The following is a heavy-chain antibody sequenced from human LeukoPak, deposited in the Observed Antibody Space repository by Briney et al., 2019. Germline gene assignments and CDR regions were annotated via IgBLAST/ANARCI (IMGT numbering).Heavy chain of an antibody. V-gene: IGHV5-51*01. CDR1: GYSFTSYW. CDR2: IYPGDSDT. D-gene: IGHD2-21*02. J-gene: IGHJ3*02. CDR3: ARQVGMVVVVTASDAFDI. Sequence: GESLKISCKGSGYSFTSYWIGWVRQMPGKGLEWMGIIYPGDSDTRYSPSFQGQVTTSADKSISTAYLQWSSLKDSDTAMYYCARQVGMVVVVTASDAFDIWGQGTMVTVSS.